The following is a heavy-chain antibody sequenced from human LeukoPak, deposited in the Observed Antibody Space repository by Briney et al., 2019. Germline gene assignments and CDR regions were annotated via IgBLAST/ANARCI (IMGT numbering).Heavy chain of an antibody. J-gene: IGHJ4*02. Sequence: SETLSLTCTVSGGSISSYYWSWIRQPPGKGLEWIGYIYYSGSTNYNPSLKSRVTISVDTSKNQFSLKLSSVTAADTAVYYYARQVLRYSSSWYRYYFDYWGQGTLVTVSS. V-gene: IGHV4-59*08. D-gene: IGHD6-13*01. CDR3: ARQVLRYSSSWYRYYFDY. CDR2: IYYSGST. CDR1: GGSISSYY.